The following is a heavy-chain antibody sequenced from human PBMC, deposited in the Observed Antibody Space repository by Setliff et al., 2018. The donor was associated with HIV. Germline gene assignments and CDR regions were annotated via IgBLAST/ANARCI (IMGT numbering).Heavy chain of an antibody. CDR1: GYTFSGYY. J-gene: IGHJ6*03. CDR3: ARKKKGYYGSGSYSGYYYYYHMDV. D-gene: IGHD3-10*01. V-gene: IGHV1-2*02. Sequence: ASVKVSCKASGYTFSGYYIHWVRQAPGQGLEWMGWINPNSGGTNYAQKFQGRVNMTRDTSITTAYLELSSLRSDDTAVFFCARKKKGYYGSGSYSGYYYYYHMDVWGQGTTVTVSS. CDR2: INPNSGGT.